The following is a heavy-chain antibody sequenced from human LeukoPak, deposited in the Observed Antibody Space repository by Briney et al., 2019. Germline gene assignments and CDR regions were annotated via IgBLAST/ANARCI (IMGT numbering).Heavy chain of an antibody. CDR3: ARDRQYHRIYAFDI. CDR2: ISAYNGNT. J-gene: IGHJ3*02. Sequence: GASVKVSCKASGYTFTSYGISWVRQAPGQGPEWMGWISAYNGNTEYAQKFQGRVTMTTDTSTSTAYMELRSLRSDDTAVYYCARDRQYHRIYAFDIWGQGTMATVPS. V-gene: IGHV1-18*01. D-gene: IGHD2/OR15-2a*01. CDR1: GYTFTSYG.